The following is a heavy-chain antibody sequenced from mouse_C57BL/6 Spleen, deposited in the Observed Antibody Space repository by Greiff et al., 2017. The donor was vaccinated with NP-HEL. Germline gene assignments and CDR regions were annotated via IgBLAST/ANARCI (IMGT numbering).Heavy chain of an antibody. CDR2: LYPGNGDT. J-gene: IGHJ2*01. CDR1: GYAFSSYW. Sequence: QVQLQQSGAELVKPGASVKISCKASGYAFSSYWMNWVKQRPGKGLEWIGQLYPGNGDTNYNGKFKGKATLTAAKSSSPAYMQLSSLTSEDSAVYVCARRDYYGSRDYWGQGTTLTVSS. V-gene: IGHV1-80*01. D-gene: IGHD1-1*01. CDR3: ARRDYYGSRDY.